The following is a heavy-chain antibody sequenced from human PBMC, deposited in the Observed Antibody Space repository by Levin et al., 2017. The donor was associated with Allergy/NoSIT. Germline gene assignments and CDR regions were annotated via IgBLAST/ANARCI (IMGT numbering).Heavy chain of an antibody. CDR1: GFTFSSYS. CDR2: LYTDGSGT. J-gene: IGHJ6*02. CDR3: ARGTHYRLDV. V-gene: IGHV3-74*01. Sequence: GGSLRLSCAASGFTFSSYSMHWIRQAPGKGLVWVSRLYTDGSGTTYADSVKGRFTISRDNTRNTLYLQLNSLGAEDTAVYYCARGTHYRLDVWGQGTTVTVSS. D-gene: IGHD4-11*01.